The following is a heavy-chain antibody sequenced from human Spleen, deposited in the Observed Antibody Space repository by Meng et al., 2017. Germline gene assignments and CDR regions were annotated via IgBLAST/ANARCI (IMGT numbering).Heavy chain of an antibody. D-gene: IGHD6-13*01. CDR3: VRPRYSNSWPDAFDL. CDR1: GYRFSNYW. CDR2: TYPVDSET. J-gene: IGHJ3*01. Sequence: GGSLRLSCKASGYRFSNYWIGWVRQMPGKGLEWVAITYPVDSETRYSPSFQGQVTVSADKSTTSAYLQWSSLQASDTAMYYCVRPRYSNSWPDAFDLWGQGTMVTVSS. V-gene: IGHV5-51*01.